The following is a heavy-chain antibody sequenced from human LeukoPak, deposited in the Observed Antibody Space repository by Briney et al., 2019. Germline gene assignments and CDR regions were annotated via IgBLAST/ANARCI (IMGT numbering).Heavy chain of an antibody. D-gene: IGHD3-10*02. CDR3: AELGITMIGGV. J-gene: IGHJ6*04. CDR2: ISRSSGSR. V-gene: IGHV3-9*01. CDR1: GFTFDDYA. Sequence: PGGSLRLSCAASGFTFDDYAMHWVRQAPGKGLEWVSGISRSSGSRDYADSVKGRFTISRDNAKNSLYLQMNSLRAEDTAVYYCAELGITMIGGVWGKGTTVTISS.